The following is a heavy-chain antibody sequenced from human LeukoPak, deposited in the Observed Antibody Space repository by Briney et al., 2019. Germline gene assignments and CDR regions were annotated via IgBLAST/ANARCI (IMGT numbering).Heavy chain of an antibody. Sequence: GGSLRLSCAASGFTFSSYSMNWVRQAPGKGLEWVSSISSSSSYIYYADSVKGRFTISRDNAKNSLYLQMNSLRAEDTAVYYCARAISGTYYGDYKIDAFDIWGQGTMVTVSS. CDR1: GFTFSSYS. J-gene: IGHJ3*02. CDR3: ARAISGTYYGDYKIDAFDI. D-gene: IGHD4-17*01. V-gene: IGHV3-21*01. CDR2: ISSSSSYI.